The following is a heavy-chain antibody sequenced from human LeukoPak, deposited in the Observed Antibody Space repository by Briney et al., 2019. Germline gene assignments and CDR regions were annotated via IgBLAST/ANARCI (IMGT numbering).Heavy chain of an antibody. CDR2: ISTSSTYI. V-gene: IGHV3-21*01. J-gene: IGHJ4*02. CDR3: ARFDGSGGYGFDY. CDR1: GFTFSTYW. Sequence: GGSLRLSCAASGFTFSTYWMHWVRQAPGKGLEWVSSISTSSTYIYYADSVKGRFTTSRDNAKNSLYLQMNNLRADDTAVYYCARFDGSGGYGFDYWGQGTLVTVSS. D-gene: IGHD3-22*01.